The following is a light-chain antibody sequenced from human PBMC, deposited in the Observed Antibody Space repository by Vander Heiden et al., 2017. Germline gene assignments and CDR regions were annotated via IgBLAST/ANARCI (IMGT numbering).Light chain of an antibody. CDR2: LGS. Sequence: DIVMTQSPLSLPVTPGEPASISCRSSQSLLHSNGYNYLDWYLQKPGQSPQLLIDLGSNRASGVPDRFSGSGSGTDFTLKISRVEAEDVGVYYCMQALQTPKLTFGGGTKVEIK. V-gene: IGKV2-28*01. CDR1: QSLLHSNGYNY. J-gene: IGKJ4*01. CDR3: MQALQTPKLT.